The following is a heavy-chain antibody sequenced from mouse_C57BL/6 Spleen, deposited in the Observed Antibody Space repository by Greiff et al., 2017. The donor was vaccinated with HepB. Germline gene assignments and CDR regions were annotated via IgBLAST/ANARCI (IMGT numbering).Heavy chain of an antibody. CDR3: ARSDSSDY. V-gene: IGHV1-81*01. CDR1: GYTFTSYG. D-gene: IGHD3-2*02. CDR2: IYPRSGNT. J-gene: IGHJ2*01. Sequence: QVQLKQSGAELARPGASVKLSCKASGYTFTSYGISWVKQRTGQGLEWIGEIYPRSGNTYYNEKFKGKATLTADKSSSTAYMELRSLTSEDSAVYFCARSDSSDYWGQGTTLTVSS.